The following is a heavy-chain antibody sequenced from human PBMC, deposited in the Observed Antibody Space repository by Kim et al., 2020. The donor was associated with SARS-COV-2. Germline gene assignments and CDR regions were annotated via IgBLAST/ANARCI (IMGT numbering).Heavy chain of an antibody. V-gene: IGHV5-51*01. J-gene: IGHJ5*02. CDR3: ARSFYDSSGPNWFDP. CDR1: GYSFSNYW. Sequence: GESLKISCEGSGYSFSNYWIGWVRQRPGKGLEWMGIIYPGDSDTRYSPSFQGQVTISADKSISTTYLQWSSLKASDTAMYYCARSFYDSSGPNWFDPWGQGTLVTVSS. CDR2: IYPGDSDT. D-gene: IGHD3-22*01.